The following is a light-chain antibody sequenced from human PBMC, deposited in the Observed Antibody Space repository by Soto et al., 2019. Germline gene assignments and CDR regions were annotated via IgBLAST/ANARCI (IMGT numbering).Light chain of an antibody. Sequence: QSVLTQPRSVSGSPGQSVTISCTGTSSDIGAYNYVSWFQQHPGKAPKLMMSDVSKRPSGVPDRFSGSKSGTTASLTISGLQGEDEADYYCCSYAGSYTLLFGGGTKLTVL. CDR1: SSDIGAYNY. CDR3: CSYAGSYTLL. V-gene: IGLV2-11*01. CDR2: DVS. J-gene: IGLJ2*01.